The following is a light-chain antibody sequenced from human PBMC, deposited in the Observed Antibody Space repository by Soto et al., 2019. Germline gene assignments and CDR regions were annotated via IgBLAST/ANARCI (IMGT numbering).Light chain of an antibody. J-gene: IGLJ2*01. CDR2: EVT. CDR1: RTDIGGYNY. V-gene: IGLV2-8*01. Sequence: QSALTQPASVSGSLGQSITISCTGTRTDIGGYNYVSWYQQYPGKAPKLVICEVTSRPSGISDRFSGSKSVNTASLTVSGLQADDEAMYYCSSYTGTNNFVLFGGGTKLTVL. CDR3: SSYTGTNNFVL.